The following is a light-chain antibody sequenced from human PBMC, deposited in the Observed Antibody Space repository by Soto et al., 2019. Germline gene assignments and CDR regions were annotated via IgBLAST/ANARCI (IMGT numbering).Light chain of an antibody. CDR1: QSVSSH. CDR3: QQRSSAIT. Sequence: EIVLTQSPGTLSLSPGERATLSFRASQSVSSHLAWFQQRPGQAPRLLIYDASNRATGIPARFSGRGSGTDFTLTISSLEPEDFAVYYCQQRSSAITFGQGTRLEI. J-gene: IGKJ5*01. CDR2: DAS. V-gene: IGKV3-11*01.